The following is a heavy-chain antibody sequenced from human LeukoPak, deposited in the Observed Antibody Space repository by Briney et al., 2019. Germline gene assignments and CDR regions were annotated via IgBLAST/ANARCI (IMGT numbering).Heavy chain of an antibody. CDR2: ISNDGSNT. V-gene: IGHV3-30*18. J-gene: IGHJ6*02. D-gene: IGHD2-2*01. CDR3: AKDKGVYCSSIDCSPGMDV. Sequence: GRSLRLSCAAPGFTFSNYAMHWVRQAPGKGLDWVAFISNDGSNTYYADSVKGRFTISRDNSKNTLCLQMNSLRAEDTAVYCCAKDKGVYCSSIDCSPGMDVWGQGTTVTVSS. CDR1: GFTFSNYA.